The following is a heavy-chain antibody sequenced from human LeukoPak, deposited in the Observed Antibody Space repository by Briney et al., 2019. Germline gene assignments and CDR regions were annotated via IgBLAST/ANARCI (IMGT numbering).Heavy chain of an antibody. CDR1: GGSFSGYY. CDR3: ARLYYDSRGYYIDY. J-gene: IGHJ4*02. Sequence: SETLSLTCAVYGGSFSGYYWSWIRQPPGKGLEWIGEIKHSGSPNYNPSLKSRVTISVDTSKNQFSLKLSSVTAADTAVYYCARLYYDSRGYYIDYWGQGTLVTVSS. D-gene: IGHD3-22*01. CDR2: IKHSGSP. V-gene: IGHV4-34*01.